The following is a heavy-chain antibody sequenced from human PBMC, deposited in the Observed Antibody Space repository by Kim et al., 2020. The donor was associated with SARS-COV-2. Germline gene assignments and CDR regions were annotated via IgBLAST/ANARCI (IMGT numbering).Heavy chain of an antibody. D-gene: IGHD2-15*01. CDR3: ARDRSGGLANYYHYMDV. CDR2: IWYDGING. V-gene: IGHV3-33*01. Sequence: GGSLRLSCAASGFTLSNYGIHWVRQAPGKGLEWVAVIWYDGINGDYADSVKGRFTISRDTAENTLSLEMNSLRGEDTAVYYCARDRSGGLANYYHYMDVWGKGTTVTVSS. CDR1: GFTLSNYG. J-gene: IGHJ6*03.